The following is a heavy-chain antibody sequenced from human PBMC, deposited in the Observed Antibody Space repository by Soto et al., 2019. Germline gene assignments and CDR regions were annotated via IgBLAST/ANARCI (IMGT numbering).Heavy chain of an antibody. D-gene: IGHD3-3*01. V-gene: IGHV3-23*01. CDR3: AREHSIFGVGMIDY. Sequence: EVQLLESGGGLVQPGGSLRLSCAASGFTFSSYAMSWVRQAPGKGLEWVSAISGSGGSTYYADSVKVRFTISRDNSKNTLYLQMNSLRAEDTAVYYCAREHSIFGVGMIDYWGQGTLVTVSS. CDR2: ISGSGGST. CDR1: GFTFSSYA. J-gene: IGHJ4*02.